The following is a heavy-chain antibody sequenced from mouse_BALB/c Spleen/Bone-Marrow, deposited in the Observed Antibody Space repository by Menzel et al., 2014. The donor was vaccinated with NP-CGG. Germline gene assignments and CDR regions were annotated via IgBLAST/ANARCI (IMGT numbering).Heavy chain of an antibody. J-gene: IGHJ4*01. CDR3: TRGRRDAMDY. V-gene: IGHV1S81*02. CDR1: GYTFTSYY. CDR2: INPSNGGT. Sequence: QVQLQQSGAELVKPGASVKLSCKASGYTFTSYYMYWVKQRPGQGLEWIGEINPSNGGTNFNEKLKSKATLTVDKSSSTAYMQLSSLTSEDSAVYYCTRGRRDAMDYWGPGTSVTVSS.